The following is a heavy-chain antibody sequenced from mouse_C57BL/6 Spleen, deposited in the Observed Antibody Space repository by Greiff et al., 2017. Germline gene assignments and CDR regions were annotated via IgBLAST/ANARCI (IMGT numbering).Heavy chain of an antibody. D-gene: IGHD2-4*01. CDR3: ARGDYDYDEGAWFAY. Sequence: QVQLQQSDAELVKPGASVKISCKVSGYTFTDHTIHWMKQRPEQGLEWIGYIYPRDGSTKYNEKFKGKATLTADKSSSTAYMQLNSLTSEDSAVYFCARGDYDYDEGAWFAYWGQGTLVTVSA. J-gene: IGHJ3*01. CDR1: GYTFTDHT. V-gene: IGHV1-78*01. CDR2: IYPRDGST.